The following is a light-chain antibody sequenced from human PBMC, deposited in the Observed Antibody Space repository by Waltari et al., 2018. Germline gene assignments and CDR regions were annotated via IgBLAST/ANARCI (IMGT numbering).Light chain of an antibody. Sequence: TWRAGQGIGGWVAWYQQEPGKAPKLLIYSASTLQSGVPSRFSGSGSGTDFTLTISNLQPGDFATYYCQQAYSFPYTFGQGTNLEIK. J-gene: IGKJ2*01. CDR3: QQAYSFPYT. CDR2: SAS. V-gene: IGKV1D-12*01. CDR1: QGIGGW.